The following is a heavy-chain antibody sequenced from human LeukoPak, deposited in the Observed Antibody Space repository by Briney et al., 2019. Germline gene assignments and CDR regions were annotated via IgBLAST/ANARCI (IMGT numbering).Heavy chain of an antibody. J-gene: IGHJ5*02. CDR3: ARRYHDILTGYRTENWFAP. D-gene: IGHD3-9*01. CDR2: IIPNSGGT. CDR1: GYTFTDYY. V-gene: IGHV1-2*02. Sequence: ASVKVSCKASGYTFTDYYMHWLRQTPGQGLEWMGWIIPNSGGTEYAQKFQGRVTMTRDTSISTFYMELTRLTSDDTAVYYCARRYHDILTGYRTENWFAPWCQGTLVTVSA.